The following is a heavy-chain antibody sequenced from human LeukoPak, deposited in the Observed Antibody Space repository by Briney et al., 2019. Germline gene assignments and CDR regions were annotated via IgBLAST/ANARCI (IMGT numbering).Heavy chain of an antibody. J-gene: IGHJ4*02. CDR1: GDSISSGTYS. CDR3: ARDYGDYFDY. Sequence: SETLSLTCTVSGDSISSGTYSWGWIRQPPGKGLEWIGSVYYRGSTYYNPSLRSRLTISVDTSKNQFSLKLSSVTAADTAVYYCARDYGDYFDYWGQGTLVTVSS. CDR2: VYYRGST. V-gene: IGHV4-39*02. D-gene: IGHD4-17*01.